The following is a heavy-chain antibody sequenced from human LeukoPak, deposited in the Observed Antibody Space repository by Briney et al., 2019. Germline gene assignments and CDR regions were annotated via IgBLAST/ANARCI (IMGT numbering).Heavy chain of an antibody. CDR2: IYTSGST. CDR1: GSSISSSSYY. D-gene: IGHD3-22*01. J-gene: IGHJ4*02. CDR3: ARDTTRQRGYYYDSSGYSH. Sequence: PSETLSLTCTVSGSSISSSSYYWSWIRQPAGKGLEWIGRIYTSGSTNYNPSLKSRVTMSVDTSKNQFSLKLSSVTAADTAVYYCARDTTRQRGYYYDSSGYSHWGQGTLVTVSS. V-gene: IGHV4-61*02.